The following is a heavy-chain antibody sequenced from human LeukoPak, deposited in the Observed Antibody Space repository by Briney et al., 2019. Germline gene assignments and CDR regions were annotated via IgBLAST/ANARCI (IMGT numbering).Heavy chain of an antibody. D-gene: IGHD2-2*01. CDR3: ALSNADWFDP. CDR2: IYHSGST. J-gene: IGHJ5*02. V-gene: IGHV4-39*07. Sequence: SETLSLTCTVSGGSISSSSYYWGWIRQPPGKGLEWIGSIYHSGSTYYNPSLKSRVTISVDTSKNQFSLKLSSVTAADTAVYYCALSNADWFDPWGQGTLVTVSS. CDR1: GGSISSSSYY.